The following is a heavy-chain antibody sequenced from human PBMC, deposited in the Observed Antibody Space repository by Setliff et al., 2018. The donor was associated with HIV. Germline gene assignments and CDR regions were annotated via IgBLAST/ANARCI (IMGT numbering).Heavy chain of an antibody. V-gene: IGHV4-59*01. D-gene: IGHD5-12*01. Sequence: SETLSLTCTVSGGSISSYYWSWIRQPPGKGLEWIGYIYYSGSTNYNPSLKSRVTISVDTSKNQFSLRLSSVTAADTAVYYCASGDGYNAFDFDYWGQGTLVTVSS. CDR2: IYYSGST. CDR1: GGSISSYY. CDR3: ASGDGYNAFDFDY. J-gene: IGHJ4*02.